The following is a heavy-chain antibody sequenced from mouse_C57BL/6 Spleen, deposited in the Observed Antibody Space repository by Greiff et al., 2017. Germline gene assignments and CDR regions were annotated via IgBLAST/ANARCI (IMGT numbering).Heavy chain of an antibody. Sequence: QVQLQQSGAELMKPGASVKLSCKATGYTFTGYWIEWVKQRPGHGLEWIGEILPGSGSTNYKEKFKGKATFTADTSSNTAYMQLSSLTTEDSAIYDCGRSLHTEGYFDYWGQGTTLTGSS. CDR2: ILPGSGST. J-gene: IGHJ2*01. D-gene: IGHD1-1*01. V-gene: IGHV1-9*01. CDR1: GYTFTGYW. CDR3: GRSLHTEGYFDY.